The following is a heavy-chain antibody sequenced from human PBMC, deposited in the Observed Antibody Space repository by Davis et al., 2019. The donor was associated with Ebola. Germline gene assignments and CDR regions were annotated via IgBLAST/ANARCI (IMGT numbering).Heavy chain of an antibody. CDR2: ISGSGDST. CDR1: GFTFSSYA. J-gene: IGHJ4*02. V-gene: IGHV3-23*01. CDR3: ARGGTSYGDYPIDY. D-gene: IGHD4-17*01. Sequence: GESLKISCAASGFTFSSYAMSWVRQAPGKGLEWVSAISGSGDSTYYADSVKGRFTISRDNAKNSLYLQMNSLRAEDTAVYYCARGGTSYGDYPIDYWGQGTLVTVSS.